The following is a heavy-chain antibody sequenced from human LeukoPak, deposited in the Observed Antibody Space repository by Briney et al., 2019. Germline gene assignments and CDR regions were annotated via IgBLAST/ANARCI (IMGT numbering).Heavy chain of an antibody. CDR2: ISYSGRT. Sequence: SETLSLTCTVSGGSISSYYWSWIRQPPGKGLEWIGYISYSGRTNYDPSLKSRVTISVDTSKNQFSLRLSSVTAADTAVYYCARKTGDLYYFDYWGQGTLVTVSS. D-gene: IGHD7-27*01. J-gene: IGHJ4*02. CDR3: ARKTGDLYYFDY. CDR1: GGSISSYY. V-gene: IGHV4-59*01.